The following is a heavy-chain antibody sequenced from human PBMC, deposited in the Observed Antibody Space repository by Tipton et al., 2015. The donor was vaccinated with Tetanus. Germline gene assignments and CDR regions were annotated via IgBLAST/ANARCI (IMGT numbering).Heavy chain of an antibody. CDR2: IDPNSGGT. D-gene: IGHD3-22*01. J-gene: IGHJ6*02. CDR3: ARDRGDYIYYGMDV. V-gene: IGHV1-2*02. CDR1: GYTFTGYY. Sequence: QVQLVQSGAEVKKPGASVKVSCKASGYTFTGYYIYWVRQAPGQGLGWMGWIDPNSGGTVYAQKFQGRVTMTRDTPISTAYMELRSLRSDDTAVYYCARDRGDYIYYGMDVWGPGTTVTVS.